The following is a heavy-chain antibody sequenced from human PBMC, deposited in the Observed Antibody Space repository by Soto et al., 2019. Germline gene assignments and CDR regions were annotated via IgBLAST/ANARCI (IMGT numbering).Heavy chain of an antibody. CDR2: ISHDGINK. CDR3: ARDMYVSHYFVKLFEP. D-gene: IGHD4-4*01. Sequence: QVRLVESGGGVVQPGRSLRLSCTASGFSFSSYAMYWSRQTPGKGLEWVAVISHDGINKHYADSVKGRVTVSRDNSNPSLDLQLNRLRREDTAMYYCARDMYVSHYFVKLFEPWGQGSLVTVSS. J-gene: IGHJ5*02. CDR1: GFSFSSYA. V-gene: IGHV3-30-3*01.